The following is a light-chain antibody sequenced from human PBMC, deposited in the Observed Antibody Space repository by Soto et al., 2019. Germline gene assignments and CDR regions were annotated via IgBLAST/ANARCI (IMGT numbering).Light chain of an antibody. Sequence: QSALTQPASVSGSPGQSITISCTGTSSDVGAYNFVSWYQQHPGKAPKLIIYDVNNRPSEVSNRFSGSKSGNTASLTISGLQAEDEGDYYCSSFTTGVNDVFGIGTKVTVL. CDR1: SSDVGAYNF. J-gene: IGLJ1*01. CDR2: DVN. V-gene: IGLV2-14*03. CDR3: SSFTTGVNDV.